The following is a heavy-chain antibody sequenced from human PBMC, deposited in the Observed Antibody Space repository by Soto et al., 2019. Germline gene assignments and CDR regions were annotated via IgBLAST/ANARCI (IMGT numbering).Heavy chain of an antibody. CDR1: GFTFSNYW. J-gene: IGHJ4*02. CDR2: FNSDGRNT. CDR3: ARLLAVAGINY. V-gene: IGHV3-74*01. Sequence: EVQLVESGGGLVQPGGSLRLSCAASGFTFSNYWMHWVRQVPGKGLVWVSRFNSDGRNTSYADFVKGRFTISRDNAKNTLYLQMDSLGAEDTAVYYCARLLAVAGINYWGQGTLVTVSS. D-gene: IGHD6-19*01.